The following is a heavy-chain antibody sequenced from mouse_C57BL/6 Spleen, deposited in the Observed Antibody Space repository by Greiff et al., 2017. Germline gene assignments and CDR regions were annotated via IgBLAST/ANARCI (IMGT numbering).Heavy chain of an antibody. J-gene: IGHJ4*01. Sequence: QVQLKESGAELARPGASVKLSCKASGYTFTSYGISWVKQRTGQGLEWIGEIYPRSGNTYYNEQFKGKATLTADKSSSTAYMELRSLTSEDSAVYVCASLYYDYDIYAMDYWGQGTSVTVSS. D-gene: IGHD2-4*01. V-gene: IGHV1-81*01. CDR3: ASLYYDYDIYAMDY. CDR1: GYTFTSYG. CDR2: IYPRSGNT.